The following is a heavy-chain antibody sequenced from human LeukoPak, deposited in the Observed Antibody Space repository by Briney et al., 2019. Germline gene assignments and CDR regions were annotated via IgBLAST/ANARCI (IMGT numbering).Heavy chain of an antibody. V-gene: IGHV1-18*01. CDR2: ISPYNGNT. CDR3: TRDRSASGSQNY. D-gene: IGHD1-26*01. J-gene: IGHJ4*02. Sequence: ASVTVSCKTSGYTFTSYGIGWVRQAPGQGLEWMAWISPYNGNTNYAQKLQGRVTVTTDTSTTTAYMELRSLRSDDTAVYYCTRDRSASGSQNYWGQGTLVTVSS. CDR1: GYTFTSYG.